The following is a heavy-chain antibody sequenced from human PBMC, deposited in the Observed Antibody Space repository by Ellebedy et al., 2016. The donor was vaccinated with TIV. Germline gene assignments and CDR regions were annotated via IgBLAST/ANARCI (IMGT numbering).Heavy chain of an antibody. CDR2: INQDGSVD. CDR3: LPSGGSST. CDR1: GFSFTTYA. J-gene: IGHJ4*02. V-gene: IGHV3-7*01. Sequence: GESLKISCAASGFSFTTYAMNWVRQAPGKGLEWVASINQDGSVDHYVDSVKGRFTVSRDNAKSSLYLQMNSLRVEDTAVYYCLPSGGSSTWGQGTLVTVSS. D-gene: IGHD1-26*01.